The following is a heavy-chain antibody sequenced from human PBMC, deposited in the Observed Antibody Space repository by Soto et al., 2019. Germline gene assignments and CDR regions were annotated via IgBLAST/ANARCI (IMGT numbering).Heavy chain of an antibody. V-gene: IGHV2-5*02. J-gene: IGHJ3*02. CDR1: GFSLSTSGVG. CDR3: AHRPDFYDYIWGSYRLGAFDI. CDR2: IYWDDDK. Sequence: SGPTLVNPTQTLTLTCTFSGFSLSTSGVGVGWIRQPPGKALEWLALIYWDDDKRYSPSLKSRLTITKDTSKNQVVLTMTNMDPVDTATYYCAHRPDFYDYIWGSYRLGAFDIWGQGTMVTVSS. D-gene: IGHD3-16*02.